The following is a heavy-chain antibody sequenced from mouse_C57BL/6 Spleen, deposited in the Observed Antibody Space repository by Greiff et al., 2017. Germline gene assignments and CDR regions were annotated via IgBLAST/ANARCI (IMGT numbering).Heavy chain of an antibody. J-gene: IGHJ4*01. D-gene: IGHD2-1*01. CDR2: IHPNSGST. V-gene: IGHV1-64*01. CDR1: GYTFTSYW. Sequence: VQLQQSGAELVKPGASVKLSCKASGYTFTSYWMHWVKQRPGQGLEWIGMIHPNSGSTNYNEKFKSKATLTVDKSSSTAYMQLSSLTSEDSAVYYCARGNGNLYYYAMDYWGQGTSVTVSS. CDR3: ARGNGNLYYYAMDY.